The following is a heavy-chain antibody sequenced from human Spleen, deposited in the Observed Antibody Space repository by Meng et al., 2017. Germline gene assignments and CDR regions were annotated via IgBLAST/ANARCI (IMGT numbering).Heavy chain of an antibody. CDR2: IYPGEGT. CDR1: CGSLDPYY. V-gene: IGHV4-34*01. D-gene: IGHD4-11*01. Sequence: DARLLKPSVTLYRTCPVHCGSLDPYYWPWIRQLPGKGLKGIEEIYPGEGTDYNPSLKRRVTISVDTSKNQFSLKLSSVTAADSAVYYCARGPTTMAHDFDYWGQGTLVTVSS. CDR3: ARGPTTMAHDFDY. J-gene: IGHJ4*02.